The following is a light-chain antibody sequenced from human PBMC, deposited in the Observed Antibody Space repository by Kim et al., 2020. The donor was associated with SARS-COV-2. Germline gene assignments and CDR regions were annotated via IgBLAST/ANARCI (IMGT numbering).Light chain of an antibody. V-gene: IGLV3-1*01. CDR3: QAWDSSTRV. CDR2: QDT. CDR1: KLGDKY. J-gene: IGLJ1*01. Sequence: SYELTQPPSVSVSPGQTASITCSGDKLGDKYTYWYQQKPGQSPVLVIYQDTKRPSGIPERFSGSSSGNTATLTISGTQTMDEADYYCQAWDSSTRVFGTGTKVTVL.